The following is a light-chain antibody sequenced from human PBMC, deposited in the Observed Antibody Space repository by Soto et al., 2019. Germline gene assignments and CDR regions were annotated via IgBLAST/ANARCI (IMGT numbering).Light chain of an antibody. CDR3: QQSYSTLSLT. J-gene: IGKJ5*01. Sequence: DIQMTQSPSSLSASVGDRVTITCRASESIARHLNWYQQKPGKAPKLLIYAASSLQNGVPSRFRGGGSGTDFTLTISNLQPEDYATYYSQQSYSTLSLTFGQGTRLEIK. CDR2: AAS. CDR1: ESIARH. V-gene: IGKV1-39*01.